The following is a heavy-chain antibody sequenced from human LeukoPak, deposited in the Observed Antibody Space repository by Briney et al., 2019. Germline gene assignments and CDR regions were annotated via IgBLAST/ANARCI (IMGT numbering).Heavy chain of an antibody. J-gene: IGHJ3*02. Sequence: PGRSLRLSCAASGFTFSSYAMHWVRQAPGKGLEWVAVISYDGSNKYYADSVKGRFTISRDNSKNTLYLQMNSLRAEDTAVYYCAGNTWIQLWFGAFDIWGQGTMVTVSS. CDR1: GFTFSSYA. D-gene: IGHD5-18*01. CDR2: ISYDGSNK. V-gene: IGHV3-30-3*01. CDR3: AGNTWIQLWFGAFDI.